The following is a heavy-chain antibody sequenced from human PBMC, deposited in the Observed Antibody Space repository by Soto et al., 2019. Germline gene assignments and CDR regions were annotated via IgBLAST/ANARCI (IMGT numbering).Heavy chain of an antibody. V-gene: IGHV3-74*01. CDR3: ARDVSYSGYDIHFDY. J-gene: IGHJ4*02. D-gene: IGHD5-12*01. Sequence: EVQLVESGGGLVQPGGSLRLSCAASGFTFSSYWMHWVRQAPGKGLVWVSRIKSDGTSTSYADSVKGRFTISRDNAKNTLYLQMNSLRAEDTAVYYCARDVSYSGYDIHFDYGGQGTLVTVSS. CDR2: IKSDGTST. CDR1: GFTFSSYW.